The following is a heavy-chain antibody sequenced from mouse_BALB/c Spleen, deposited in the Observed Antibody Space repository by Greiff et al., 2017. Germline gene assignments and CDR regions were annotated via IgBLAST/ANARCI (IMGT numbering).Heavy chain of an antibody. CDR3: ARDYRYGVDY. D-gene: IGHD2-14*01. J-gene: IGHJ4*01. CDR1: GYTFTDYA. V-gene: IGHV1S137*01. CDR2: ISTYYGDA. Sequence: VQGVESGAELVRPGVSVKISCKGSGYTFTDYAMHWVKQSHAKSLEWIGVISTYYGDASYNQKFKGKATMTVDKSSSTAYMELARLTSEDSAIYYCARDYRYGVDYWGQGTSVTVSS.